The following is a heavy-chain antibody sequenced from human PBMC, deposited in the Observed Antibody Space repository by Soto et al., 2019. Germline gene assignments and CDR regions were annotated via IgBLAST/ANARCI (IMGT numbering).Heavy chain of an antibody. V-gene: IGHV4-59*01. CDR2: IYYNGNT. Sequence: QVQLQESGPGLVKPSETLSLTCTVSGVSISNNYWSWIRQPPGKGLEWIGYIYYNGNTHYNPSLTSRVTMSVDTSRNQISLKLTTVTAADTAVYYCTRANRYSEYWGQGTLVTVSS. D-gene: IGHD5-12*01. CDR1: GVSISNNY. J-gene: IGHJ4*02. CDR3: TRANRYSEY.